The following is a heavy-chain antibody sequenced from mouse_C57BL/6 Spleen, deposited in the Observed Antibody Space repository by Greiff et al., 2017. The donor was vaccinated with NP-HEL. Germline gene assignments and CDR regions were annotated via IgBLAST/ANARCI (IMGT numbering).Heavy chain of an antibody. D-gene: IGHD2-3*01. CDR3: TRMENDGYSFAC. J-gene: IGHJ3*01. V-gene: IGHV5-9-1*02. Sequence: EVKLVESGEGLVKPGGSLKLSCAASGFTFSSYAMSWVRQTPEKRLEWVAYISSGGDYIYYADTVKGRFTISRDNARNTLYLQMSSLQSEDTAMYDCTRMENDGYSFACWGQGTLVTVSA. CDR1: GFTFSSYA. CDR2: ISSGGDYI.